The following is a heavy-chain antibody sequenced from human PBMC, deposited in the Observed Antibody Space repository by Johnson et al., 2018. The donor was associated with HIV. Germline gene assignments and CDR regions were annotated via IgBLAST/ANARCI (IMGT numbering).Heavy chain of an antibody. CDR2: IYSGGKT. D-gene: IGHD6-6*01. V-gene: IGHV3-66*01. J-gene: IGHJ3*02. CDR3: AREIIAARPSAFDI. CDR1: GFTVSSNY. Sequence: VQLVESGGGVVRPGGSLRLSCAASGFTVSSNYMSWVRQAPGKGLEWVSVIYSGGKTYYADSVKGRFTISRDNSKNTLYLQMNSLRAEDTAVYYCAREIIAARPSAFDIWGQGTMVTVSS.